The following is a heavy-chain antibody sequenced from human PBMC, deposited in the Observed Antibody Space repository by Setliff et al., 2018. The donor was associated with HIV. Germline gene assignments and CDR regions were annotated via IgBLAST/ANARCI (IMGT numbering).Heavy chain of an antibody. CDR1: GYTFNDYA. Sequence: PGGSLRLSCVASGYTFNDYAMSWVRQAPGKGLEWVSTIAGNAINTYYADSVKGRFTISRDNSKNTLFLQMNSLRAEDTAVYYCAKGAYLLPFDPWGQGTLVTVSS. CDR2: IAGNAINT. D-gene: IGHD2-15*01. J-gene: IGHJ5*02. CDR3: AKGAYLLPFDP. V-gene: IGHV3-23*01.